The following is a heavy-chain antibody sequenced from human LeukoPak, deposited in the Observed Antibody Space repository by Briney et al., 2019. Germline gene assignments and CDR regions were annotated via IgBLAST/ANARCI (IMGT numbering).Heavy chain of an antibody. J-gene: IGHJ4*02. V-gene: IGHV4-59*01. CDR3: ARERWDALDY. D-gene: IGHD4-23*01. Sequence: PSETLSLTCTVSGGSISSYYWSWIRQPPGKGLEWIGYIYYSGSTNYNPSLKSRVTISEDTSKNQFSLKLSSVTAADTAVYYCARERWDALDYWGQGTLVTVSS. CDR2: IYYSGST. CDR1: GGSISSYY.